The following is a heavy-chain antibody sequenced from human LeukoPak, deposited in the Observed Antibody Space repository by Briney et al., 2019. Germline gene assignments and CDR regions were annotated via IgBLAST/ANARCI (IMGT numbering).Heavy chain of an antibody. Sequence: SETLSLTCTVSGGSISTYYWSWIRQPAGKGLEWIGRISTTGGTIYNPSLKSRVTVSVDTSKNQFSLKLSSVTAADTAVYYCARGITYYYDSSGYYYFDYWGQGTLVTVSS. CDR3: ARGITYYYDSSGYYYFDY. CDR2: ISTTGGT. D-gene: IGHD3-22*01. CDR1: GGSISTYY. J-gene: IGHJ4*02. V-gene: IGHV4-4*07.